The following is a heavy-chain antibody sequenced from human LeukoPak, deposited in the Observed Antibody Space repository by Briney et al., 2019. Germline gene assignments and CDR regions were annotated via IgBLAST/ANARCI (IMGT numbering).Heavy chain of an antibody. J-gene: IGHJ3*02. CDR1: GYTFTGYY. Sequence: GASVKVSCKASGYTFTGYYMHWVRQAPGQGLEWMGRINPNSGGTNFAQKFQGRVTMTRDTSISTAYMELSSLRSEDTAVYYCAREVYSSSKGDAFDIWGQGTMVTVSS. D-gene: IGHD6-6*01. V-gene: IGHV1-2*06. CDR3: AREVYSSSKGDAFDI. CDR2: INPNSGGT.